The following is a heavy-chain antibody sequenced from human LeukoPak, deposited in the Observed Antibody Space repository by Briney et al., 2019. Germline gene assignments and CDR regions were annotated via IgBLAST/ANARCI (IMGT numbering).Heavy chain of an antibody. D-gene: IGHD3-3*01. CDR3: ANLRVLRFLEWSTTPDY. CDR1: GFTFSSYA. Sequence: PGGSLRLSCAASGFTFSSYAMSWVRQAPGKGLEWVSAISGSGGSTYYADSVKGRFTISRDNSKNTLYLQMNSLRAEDTAVYYCANLRVLRFLEWSTTPDYWGQGTLVTVSS. CDR2: ISGSGGST. V-gene: IGHV3-23*01. J-gene: IGHJ4*02.